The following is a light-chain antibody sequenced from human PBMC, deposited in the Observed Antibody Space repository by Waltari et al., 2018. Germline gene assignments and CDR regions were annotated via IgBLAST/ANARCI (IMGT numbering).Light chain of an antibody. CDR1: RSDAGGYNY. J-gene: IGLJ2*01. Sequence: QSALTQPPSASGSPGQSVTLSCPGTRSDAGGYNYVSWYQQHPGKAPKLMINEVSKRPSGVPDRFSGSKSGNTASLTVSGLQAEDEADYYCSSYAGSNNVVFGGGTKLTVL. CDR2: EVS. CDR3: SSYAGSNNVV. V-gene: IGLV2-8*01.